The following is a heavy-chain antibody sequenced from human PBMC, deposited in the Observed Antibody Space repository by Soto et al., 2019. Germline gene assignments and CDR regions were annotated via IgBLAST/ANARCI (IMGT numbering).Heavy chain of an antibody. CDR2: ISYDGSNQ. CDR3: ATDQASCQCSFDS. V-gene: IGHV3-30*03. D-gene: IGHD2-2*01. Sequence: PGGPLRLSCAASGLTFNIYGMHWVRQAPDKGLEWVALISYDGSNQYYADSVKARFTISRDNSKNTMFLQMNSLRADDTAVYYCATDQASCQCSFDSWGRGTVVNRSS. J-gene: IGHJ4*02. CDR1: GLTFNIYG.